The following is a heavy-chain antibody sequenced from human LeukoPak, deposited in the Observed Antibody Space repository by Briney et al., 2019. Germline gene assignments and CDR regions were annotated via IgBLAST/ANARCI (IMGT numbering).Heavy chain of an antibody. V-gene: IGHV1-69*04. CDR3: ARVGYYGSGIDY. J-gene: IGHJ4*02. CDR1: GGTFSSYA. Sequence: SVKVSCKASGGTFSSYAISWVRQAPGQGLEWMGRIIPILGIANYAQKFQGRVTITADKSTSTAYMELSSLRSEDTAVYYCARVGYYGSGIDYWGQGTLVAVSS. CDR2: IIPILGIA. D-gene: IGHD3-10*01.